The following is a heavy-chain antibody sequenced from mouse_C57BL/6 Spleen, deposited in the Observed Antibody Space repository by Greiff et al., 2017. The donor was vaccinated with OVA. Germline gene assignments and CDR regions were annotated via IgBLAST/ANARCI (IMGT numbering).Heavy chain of an antibody. V-gene: IGHV5-17*01. CDR1: GFTFSDYG. D-gene: IGHD2-4*01. CDR3: AIYYDYDRYFDV. CDR2: ISSGSSTI. Sequence: DVKLVESGGGLVKPGGSLKLSCAASGFTFSDYGMHWVRQAPEKGLEWVAYISSGSSTIYYADTVKGRFTISRDNAKNTLFLQMTSLRSEDTAMYYCAIYYDYDRYFDVWGTGTTVTVSS. J-gene: IGHJ1*03.